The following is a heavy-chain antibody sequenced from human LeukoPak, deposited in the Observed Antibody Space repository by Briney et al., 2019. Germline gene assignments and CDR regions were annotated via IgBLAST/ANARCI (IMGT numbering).Heavy chain of an antibody. D-gene: IGHD2-8*01. CDR3: AKDRCSNGIGCLYYYMDV. Sequence: GGSLRLSCGASGFTFSSYGMHWVRQAPGKGLEWVAYIQYDRSNQRYAGSVKGRFSISRDNSKNTLYLQMNSLRAEDTAVYYCAKDRCSNGIGCLYYYMDVWGKGTTVTISS. CDR1: GFTFSSYG. CDR2: IQYDRSNQ. J-gene: IGHJ6*04. V-gene: IGHV3-30*02.